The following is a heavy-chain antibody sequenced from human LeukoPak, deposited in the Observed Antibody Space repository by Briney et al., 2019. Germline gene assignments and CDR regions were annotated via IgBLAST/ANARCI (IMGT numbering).Heavy chain of an antibody. V-gene: IGHV1-58*01. J-gene: IGHJ6*04. CDR1: GFTFTSSA. CDR3: AAAVVPAAVYYYYGMDV. Sequence: GTSVKVSCKASGFTFTSSAVQWVRQARGQRLGWIGWIVVGSGNTNYAQKFQERVTITRDMSTSTAYMELSSLRSEDTAVYYCAAAVVPAAVYYYYGMDVWGKGTTVTVSS. CDR2: IVVGSGNT. D-gene: IGHD2-2*01.